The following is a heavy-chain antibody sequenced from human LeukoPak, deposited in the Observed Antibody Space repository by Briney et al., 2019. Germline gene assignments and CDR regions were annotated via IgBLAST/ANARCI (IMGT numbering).Heavy chain of an antibody. CDR3: ARGGGSSWYPEDAFDI. J-gene: IGHJ3*02. D-gene: IGHD6-13*01. CDR2: IYYSGST. Sequence: GSLRLSCAGSGFTFSSYAMSWVRQPPGKGLEWIGSIYYSGSTYYNPSLKSRVTISVDTSKNQFSLKLSSVTAADTAVYYCARGGGSSWYPEDAFDIWGQGTMVTVSS. V-gene: IGHV4-38-2*01. CDR1: GFTFSSYA.